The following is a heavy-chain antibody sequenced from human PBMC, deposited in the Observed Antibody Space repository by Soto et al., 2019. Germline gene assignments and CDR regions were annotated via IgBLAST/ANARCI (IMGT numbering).Heavy chain of an antibody. CDR3: ASDIVVVVAVPDDYYYAMDV. CDR2: IVPIFGTA. D-gene: IGHD2-15*01. J-gene: IGHJ6*02. V-gene: IGHV1-69*06. Sequence: GASVKVSCKASGGIFSSHAITWVRQAPGQGLEWMGGIVPIFGTANYAQQFQGRVTITADKSTSTAYLELSSLTSEDTAVYYCASDIVVVVAVPDDYYYAMDVWGQGTTVTVSS. CDR1: GGIFSSHA.